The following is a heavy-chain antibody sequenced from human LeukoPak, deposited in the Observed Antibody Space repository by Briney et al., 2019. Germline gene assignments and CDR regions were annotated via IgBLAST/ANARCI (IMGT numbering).Heavy chain of an antibody. V-gene: IGHV4-34*01. CDR3: ARGEEEGMDV. CDR1: GGSFSGYY. Sequence: SETLSLTCAVYGGSFSGYYWSWIRQPPGKGPEWIGEINRSGSTNYNPSLKSRVTISVDTSKNQFSLKLSSVTAADTAVYYCARGEEEGMDVWGQGTTVTVSS. J-gene: IGHJ6*02. CDR2: INRSGST.